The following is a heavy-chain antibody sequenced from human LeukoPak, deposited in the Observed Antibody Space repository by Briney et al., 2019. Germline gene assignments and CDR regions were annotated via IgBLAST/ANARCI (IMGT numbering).Heavy chain of an antibody. CDR1: GGTFSSYA. CDR3: AMELGSARGFDY. Sequence: ASVKVSCKASGGTFSSYAISWVRQAPGQGLEWMGGIIPIFGTANYAQKFQGRVTITTDESTSTAYMELSSLRSEDTAVYYCAMELGSARGFDYWGQGTLVTVSS. CDR2: IIPIFGTA. D-gene: IGHD1-26*01. V-gene: IGHV1-69*05. J-gene: IGHJ4*02.